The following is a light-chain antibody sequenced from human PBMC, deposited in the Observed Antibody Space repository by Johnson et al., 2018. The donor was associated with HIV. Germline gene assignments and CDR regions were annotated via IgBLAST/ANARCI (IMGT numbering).Light chain of an antibody. CDR2: DNN. CDR1: TSNIGNNY. J-gene: IGLJ1*01. Sequence: QSVLTQPPSVSAAPGQKVTVSCSGSTSNIGNNYVSWYQQLPGTAPKLLIYDNNKRPSGIPDRFSGSKSGTSATLGITGLQTGDEADYYCGTWDSSLSALYFFGPGTKVTVL. V-gene: IGLV1-51*01. CDR3: GTWDSSLSALYF.